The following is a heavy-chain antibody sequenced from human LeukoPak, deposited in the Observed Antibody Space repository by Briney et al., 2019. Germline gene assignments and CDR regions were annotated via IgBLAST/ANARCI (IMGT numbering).Heavy chain of an antibody. J-gene: IGHJ4*02. V-gene: IGHV3-23*01. CDR3: AKDGLASSSGWYDY. CDR1: GFTFSSYA. D-gene: IGHD6-19*01. Sequence: GGSLRLSCAAPGFTFSSYAMSWVRQAPGKGLEWVSAISGSGGSTYYADSVKGRFAISRDNSKNTLYLQMNSLRAEDTAVYYCAKDGLASSSGWYDYWGQGTLVTVSS. CDR2: ISGSGGST.